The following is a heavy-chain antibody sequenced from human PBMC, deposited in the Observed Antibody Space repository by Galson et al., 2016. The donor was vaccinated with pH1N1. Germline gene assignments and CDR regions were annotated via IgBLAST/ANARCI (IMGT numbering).Heavy chain of an antibody. CDR2: INPDSGDT. D-gene: IGHD3-22*01. CDR1: GYTFTDKY. Sequence: SVKVSCKASGYTFTDKYLHWARQAPGQGLEWMGRINPDSGDTRYTQKFQGRVTMTSDTSVTTAYMELTSVTYDDTAVYFCATSVEGSGSYYFDYWGQGTLVTVSS. CDR3: ATSVEGSGSYYFDY. J-gene: IGHJ4*02. V-gene: IGHV1-2*06.